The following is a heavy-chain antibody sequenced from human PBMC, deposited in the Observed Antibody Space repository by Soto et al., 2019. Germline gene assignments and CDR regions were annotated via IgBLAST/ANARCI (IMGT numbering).Heavy chain of an antibody. J-gene: IGHJ4*02. CDR1: GFTFSGYA. Sequence: QVQLVESGGGVVQPGRSLRLSCAASGFTFSGYAMYWVRQAPGKGLEWVAIISSDGNTEFYADSVKGRFTISRDNSKNTLYLQMNSLRPEDPAVYYCARDHIMMGAIDHCGQGNLVTVSS. D-gene: IGHD3-16*01. CDR3: ARDHIMMGAIDH. CDR2: ISSDGNTE. V-gene: IGHV3-30-3*01.